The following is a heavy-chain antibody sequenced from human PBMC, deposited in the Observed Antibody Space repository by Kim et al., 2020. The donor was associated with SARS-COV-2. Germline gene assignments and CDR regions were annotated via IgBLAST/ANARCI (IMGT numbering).Heavy chain of an antibody. CDR2: ISSSSTYI. CDR3: ARSLVRGYYDSSGPYPPATDY. CDR1: GFTFSSCS. Sequence: GGSLRLSCAASGFTFSSCSMSWVRQAPGKGLEWVSSISSSSTYIYYADSVKGRFTISRDNAKNSLYLQMNSLRAEDTAVYYCARSLVRGYYDSSGPYPPATDYWGQGTLVTVSS. V-gene: IGHV3-21*01. D-gene: IGHD3-22*01. J-gene: IGHJ4*02.